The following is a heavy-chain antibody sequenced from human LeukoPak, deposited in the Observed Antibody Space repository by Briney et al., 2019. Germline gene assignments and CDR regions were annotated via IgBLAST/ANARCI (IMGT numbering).Heavy chain of an antibody. D-gene: IGHD3-9*01. CDR1: GGSISSYY. CDR2: IYYSGST. J-gene: IGHJ4*02. Sequence: SETLSLTCTVSGGSISSYYWSWIRQPPGKGLEWIGYIYYSGSTNYNPSLKSRVTISVDTSKNQFSLKLSSVTAADTAVYYCARAFDSKYYFDYWGQGTLVTVSS. CDR3: ARAFDSKYYFDY. V-gene: IGHV4-59*08.